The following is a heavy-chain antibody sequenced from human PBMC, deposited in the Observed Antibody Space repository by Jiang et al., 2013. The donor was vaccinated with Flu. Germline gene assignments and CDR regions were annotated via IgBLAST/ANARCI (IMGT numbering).Heavy chain of an antibody. CDR3: ARDYYMRAEDVVVPAAMI. D-gene: IGHD2-2*01. V-gene: IGHV1-69*01. CDR2: IIPIFGTA. CDR1: GGTFSSYA. Sequence: CKASGGTFSSYAISWVRQAPGQGLEWMGGIIPIFGTANYAQKFQGRVTITADESTSTAYMELSSLRSEDTAVYYCARDYYMRAEDVVVPAAMIWGQGTLVTVSS. J-gene: IGHJ1*01.